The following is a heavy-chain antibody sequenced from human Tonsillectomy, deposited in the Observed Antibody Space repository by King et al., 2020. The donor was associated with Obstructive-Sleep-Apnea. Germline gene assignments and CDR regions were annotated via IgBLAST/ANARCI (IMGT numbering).Heavy chain of an antibody. CDR1: GFTFSSYA. J-gene: IGHJ4*02. D-gene: IGHD6-13*01. CDR3: AKERQQLLDY. V-gene: IGHV3-23*04. CDR2: ISSSGGST. Sequence: VQLVESGGTLVQPGGSLRLSCAASGFTFSSYAMSWVRQAPGKGLEWVSGISSSGGSTYYADSVKGRFTISRDNSKNTLHLQLNSLSAEDTAVYYCAKERQQLLDYWGQGTLVTVSS.